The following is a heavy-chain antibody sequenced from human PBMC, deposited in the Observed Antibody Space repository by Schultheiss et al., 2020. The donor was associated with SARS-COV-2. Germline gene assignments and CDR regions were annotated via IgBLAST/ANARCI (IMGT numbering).Heavy chain of an antibody. CDR1: GGSISSSSYY. Sequence: SETLSLTCTVSGGSISSSSYYWGWIRQPPGKGLEWIGSIYYSGSTYYNPSLKSRVTISVDTSKNQFSLKLSSVTAADTAVYYCARGAGQTGYPRPPFDYWGQGTLVTVSS. CDR3: ARGAGQTGYPRPPFDY. V-gene: IGHV4-39*01. D-gene: IGHD3-9*01. J-gene: IGHJ4*02. CDR2: IYYSGST.